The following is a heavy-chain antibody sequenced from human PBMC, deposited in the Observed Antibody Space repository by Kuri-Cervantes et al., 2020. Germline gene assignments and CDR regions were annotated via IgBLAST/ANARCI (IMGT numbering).Heavy chain of an antibody. CDR2: INPNSGGT. CDR3: ARVFDYGGTPSLFDY. V-gene: IGHV1-2*02. D-gene: IGHD4-23*01. Sequence: ASVKVSCKASGYTFTSYGISWVRQAPGQGLEWMGWINPNSGGTNYAQKFQGRVTMTRDTSISTAYMELSRLRSDDTAVYYCARVFDYGGTPSLFDYWGQGTLVTVSS. J-gene: IGHJ4*02. CDR1: GYTFTSYG.